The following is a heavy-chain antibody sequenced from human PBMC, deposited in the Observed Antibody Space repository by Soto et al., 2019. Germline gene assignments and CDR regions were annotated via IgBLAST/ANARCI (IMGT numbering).Heavy chain of an antibody. CDR3: ARDGGRGGYAFDI. J-gene: IGHJ3*02. Sequence: GGSLRLSCAASGFTFSSYWMSWVRQAPGKGLEWVANIKQGGSEKYYVDSVKGRFTISRDNAKNSLYLQMNSLRAEDADLYSCARDGGRGGYAFDIWGQGTMVTVSS. V-gene: IGHV3-7*01. CDR2: IKQGGSEK. CDR1: GFTFSSYW. D-gene: IGHD2-15*01.